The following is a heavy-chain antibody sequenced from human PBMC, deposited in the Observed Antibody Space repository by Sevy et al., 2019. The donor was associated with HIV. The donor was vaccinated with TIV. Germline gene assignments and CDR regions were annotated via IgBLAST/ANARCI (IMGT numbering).Heavy chain of an antibody. CDR2: ISFDGTDK. J-gene: IGHJ3*01. D-gene: IGHD3-10*01. CDR3: VRETTMLPRGAFDF. V-gene: IGHV3-30-3*01. Sequence: GGSLRLSCAASGFTFSSYPMHWVRQAPGKGLEWVSFISFDGTDKYYADSVKGRFTITRHNSKNTLFLQMNSLRAEDTAFYYCVRETTMLPRGAFDFWGQGTMVTVSS. CDR1: GFTFSSYP.